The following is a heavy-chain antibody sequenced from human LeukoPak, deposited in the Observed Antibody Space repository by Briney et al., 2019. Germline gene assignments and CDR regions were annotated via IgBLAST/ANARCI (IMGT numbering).Heavy chain of an antibody. J-gene: IGHJ4*02. CDR2: ISWNSGSI. D-gene: IGHD3-22*01. V-gene: IGHV3-9*03. CDR3: AKDGSGYYDSMAPYYFDY. Sequence: GGSLRLSCAASGFTFDDYAMHWVRQAPGKGLEWVSGISWNSGSIGYADSVKGRFTISRDNAKNSLYLQMNSLRAEDMALYYCAKDGSGYYDSMAPYYFDYWGQGTLVTVSS. CDR1: GFTFDDYA.